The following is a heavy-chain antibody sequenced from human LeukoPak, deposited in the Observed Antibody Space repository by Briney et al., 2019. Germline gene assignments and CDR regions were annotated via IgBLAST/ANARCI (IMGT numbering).Heavy chain of an antibody. Sequence: ASVKVSCKASGYTFTSYAMHWVRQAPGQRLEWMGWINAGNGNTKYSQKFQGRVTITRDTSASTAYVELSSLRSEDTAVYYCARERMPVAGINWFDPWGQGTLVTVSS. D-gene: IGHD6-19*01. CDR2: INAGNGNT. CDR3: ARERMPVAGINWFDP. V-gene: IGHV1-3*01. CDR1: GYTFTSYA. J-gene: IGHJ5*02.